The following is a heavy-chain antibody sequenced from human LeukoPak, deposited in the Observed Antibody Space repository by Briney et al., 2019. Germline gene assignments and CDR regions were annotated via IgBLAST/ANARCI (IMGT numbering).Heavy chain of an antibody. J-gene: IGHJ4*02. CDR3: AREPSTGDYFDY. Sequence: KXSXXXXGXTXTSXXMHWVRQAPGQGLEWMGIINPSGGSTSYAQKFQGRVNMTRETSTRTVYMELSSLRSEDTAVYYCAREPSTGDYFDYWGQGTLVTVSS. CDR1: GXTXTSXX. V-gene: IGHV1-46*01. CDR2: INPSGGST. D-gene: IGHD5/OR15-5a*01.